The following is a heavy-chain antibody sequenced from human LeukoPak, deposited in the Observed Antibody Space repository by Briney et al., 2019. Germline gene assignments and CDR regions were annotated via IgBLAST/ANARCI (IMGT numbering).Heavy chain of an antibody. D-gene: IGHD6-13*01. CDR3: AKVGTISWYMDY. J-gene: IGHJ4*02. V-gene: IGHV3-7*01. Sequence: PGGSLRLSCAASGFTFSSYWMSWVRQAPGRGLEWVANIKQDGSEKFYVDSVKGRFTISRDNAKNSLYLQMNSLRAEDTAVYYCAKVGTISWYMDYWGQGILVTVSS. CDR1: GFTFSSYW. CDR2: IKQDGSEK.